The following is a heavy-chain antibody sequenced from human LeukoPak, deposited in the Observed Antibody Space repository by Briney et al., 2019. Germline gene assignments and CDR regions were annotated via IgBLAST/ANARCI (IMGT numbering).Heavy chain of an antibody. Sequence: GSSVKVSCKASGGTFSSYAISWVRQAPGQGLEWMGGIIPIFGTANYAQKFQGRVTITADESTSTAYMELSSLRSEDTAVYYCARPALHTATGYRTVLSHFDYWGQGTLVTVSS. D-gene: IGHD3-9*01. CDR2: IIPIFGTA. CDR1: GGTFSSYA. V-gene: IGHV1-69*01. J-gene: IGHJ4*02. CDR3: ARPALHTATGYRTVLSHFDY.